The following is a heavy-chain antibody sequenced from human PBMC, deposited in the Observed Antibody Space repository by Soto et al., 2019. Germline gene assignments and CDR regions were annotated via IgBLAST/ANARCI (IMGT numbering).Heavy chain of an antibody. D-gene: IGHD3-10*01. CDR2: ISGSGGST. CDR1: GFTFSSYA. V-gene: IGHV3-23*01. J-gene: IGHJ6*02. Sequence: GGSLRLSCAASGFTFSSYAMSWVRQAPGKGLEWVSAISGSGGSTYYADSVKGRFTISRDNSKNTLYLQMNSLRAEDTAVYYCAKDYYGSPTYYYYYGMDVWGQGTTVTVSS. CDR3: AKDYYGSPTYYYYYGMDV.